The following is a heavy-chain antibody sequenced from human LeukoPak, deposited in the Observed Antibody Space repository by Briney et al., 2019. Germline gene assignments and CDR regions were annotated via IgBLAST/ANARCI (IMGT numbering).Heavy chain of an antibody. CDR3: ARAWNCDY. CDR2: IEPNDYDL. CDR1: GYRFTNYW. J-gene: IGHJ4*02. D-gene: IGHD1-1*01. V-gene: IGHV5-51*01. Sequence: GGSLKIPCKGTGYRFTNYWIAWVRQIPGRGRECMVIIEPNDYDLRYSSSYQSKSTISADKSISAAYLQWSSLKASGSAMYYCARAWNCDYWGQGTLVTVSS.